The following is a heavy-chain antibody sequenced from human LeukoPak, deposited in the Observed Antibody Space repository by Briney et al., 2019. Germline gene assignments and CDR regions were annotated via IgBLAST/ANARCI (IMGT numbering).Heavy chain of an antibody. Sequence: PGGSLRLSCAASGFTFSSYEMNWVRQAPGKGLEWVSYISSSGSTIYYADSVKGRFTISRDNAKNSLYLQMNSLRAEDTALYYCARDRGRRVRGVIRGAFDYWGQGTLVTVSS. J-gene: IGHJ4*02. D-gene: IGHD3-10*01. CDR3: ARDRGRRVRGVIRGAFDY. CDR1: GFTFSSYE. V-gene: IGHV3-48*03. CDR2: ISSSGSTI.